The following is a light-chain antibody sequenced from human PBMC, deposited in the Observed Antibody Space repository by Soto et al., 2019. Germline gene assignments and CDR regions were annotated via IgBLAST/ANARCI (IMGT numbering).Light chain of an antibody. Sequence: EIVMTQSPASLSASPGERITLSCKASQSIANNLAWHQQKPGQAPRLLVYGASTRAADIPARFSGSGSGTEFSLTISSLQSEDFAVYYCQQYNNWPPITFGQGTRLEIK. V-gene: IGKV3-15*01. CDR3: QQYNNWPPIT. CDR1: QSIANN. J-gene: IGKJ5*01. CDR2: GAS.